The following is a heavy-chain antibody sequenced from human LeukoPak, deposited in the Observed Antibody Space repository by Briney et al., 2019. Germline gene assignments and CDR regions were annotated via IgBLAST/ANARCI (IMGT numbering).Heavy chain of an antibody. V-gene: IGHV3-21*01. D-gene: IGHD1-26*01. CDR3: ARVGVGATSFQH. Sequence: PGGSLRLSCAASGFTFSSYSMNWVRQAPGKGLGWVSSISSSSSYIYYADSVKGRFAISRDNAKNSLYLQMNSLRAEDTAVYYCARVGVGATSFQHWGQGTLVTVSS. J-gene: IGHJ1*01. CDR1: GFTFSSYS. CDR2: ISSSSSYI.